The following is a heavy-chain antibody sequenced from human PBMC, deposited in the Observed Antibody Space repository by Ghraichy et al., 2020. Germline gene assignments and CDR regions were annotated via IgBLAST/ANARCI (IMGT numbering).Heavy chain of an antibody. CDR2: TRQDGSES. D-gene: IGHD3-22*01. CDR1: GFSFSRHW. J-gene: IGHJ3*02. V-gene: IGHV3-7*01. CDR3: ARGDYYDSSGHYIEAFDI. Sequence: GWSLRLSCAASGFSFSRHWMSWVRQAPGKGLEWVANTRQDGSESYYVDSVKGRFTISRDNAKNSLYLQMNRLRAEDTAVYYCARGDYYDSSGHYIEAFDIWGQGTMVTVSS.